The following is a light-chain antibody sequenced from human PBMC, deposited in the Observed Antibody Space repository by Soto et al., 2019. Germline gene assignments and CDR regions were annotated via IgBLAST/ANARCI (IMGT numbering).Light chain of an antibody. J-gene: IGLJ1*01. V-gene: IGLV1-40*01. CDR1: SSNIGAGYD. Sequence: QSVLTQPPSLSGAPGQRVTISCTGSSSNIGAGYDVHWYQQLPGTAPKLLIYGNSNRPSGVPDRFSGSKSGTSASLAITGLQAEDEADYYCQSYDSSLSGGPYAFGTGTKVTVL. CDR2: GNS. CDR3: QSYDSSLSGGPYA.